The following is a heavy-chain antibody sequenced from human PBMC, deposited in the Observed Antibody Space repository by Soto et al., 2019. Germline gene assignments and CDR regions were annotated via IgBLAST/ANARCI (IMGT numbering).Heavy chain of an antibody. CDR2: INWKSDI. CDR3: ARTYLGGYYFEFDY. CDR1: GFTFDDNA. Sequence: GGSLRLSCAVSGFTFDDNAMHWVRQAPEKGLEWVSGINWKSDIGYADSVKGRFTISRDNSKNTLYLQMNSLRAEDTAVYYCARTYLGGYYFEFDYWGQGTLVTVSS. D-gene: IGHD3-3*01. J-gene: IGHJ4*02. V-gene: IGHV3-9*01.